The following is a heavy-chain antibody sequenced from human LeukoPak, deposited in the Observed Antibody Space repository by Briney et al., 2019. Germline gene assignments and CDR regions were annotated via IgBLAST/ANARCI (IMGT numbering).Heavy chain of an antibody. Sequence: GESLKISCKGSGYSFTSYWIGWVRQMPGKGLEWMGIIYPGDSDTRYSPSFQGQVTISADKSISTAYLQWSSLKASDTAMYYCARSGPRTYYYYYYMDVWGKGTTVTVSS. J-gene: IGHJ6*03. CDR2: IYPGDSDT. V-gene: IGHV5-51*01. CDR1: GYSFTSYW. CDR3: ARSGPRTYYYYYYMDV.